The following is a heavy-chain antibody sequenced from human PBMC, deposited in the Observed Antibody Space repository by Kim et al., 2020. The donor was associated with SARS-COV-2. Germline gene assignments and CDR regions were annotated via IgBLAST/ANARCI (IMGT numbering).Heavy chain of an antibody. CDR3: AKASNYGSGSYPLNNYYYGMDV. V-gene: IGHV3-23*01. D-gene: IGHD3-10*01. Sequence: GGSLRLSCAASGFTFRNYAMSWVRQAPGKGLEWVSTISGSGASAYYTDSVKGRFTISRDNSKNTVYLQMNSLRAEDTAIYYCAKASNYGSGSYPLNNYYYGMDVWGQGTTVTVSS. CDR2: ISGSGASA. CDR1: GFTFRNYA. J-gene: IGHJ6*02.